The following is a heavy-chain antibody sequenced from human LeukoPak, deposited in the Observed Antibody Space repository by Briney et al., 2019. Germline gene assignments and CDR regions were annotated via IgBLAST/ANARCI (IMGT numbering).Heavy chain of an antibody. CDR1: GYTFTASF. Sequence: ASVKVSCKASGYTFTASFIHWVRQAPGQGLEWMGRINPNSGGTNYPQNSQGKVTLTRDTSISTADLELSRLTSDDTAVYYCAINMATAMAHDYWGQGTLVTVSS. J-gene: IGHJ4*02. CDR2: INPNSGGT. V-gene: IGHV1-2*06. CDR3: AINMATAMAHDY. D-gene: IGHD5-18*01.